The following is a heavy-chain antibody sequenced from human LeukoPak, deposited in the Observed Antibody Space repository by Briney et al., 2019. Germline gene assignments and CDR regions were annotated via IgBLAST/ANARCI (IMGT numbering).Heavy chain of an antibody. CDR2: INHSGST. CDR1: GGSFSGYY. Sequence: PSETLSLTCAVYGGSFSGYYWSWICQPPGKGLEWIGEINHSGSTNYNPSLKSRVTISVDTSKNQFSLKLSSVTAADTAVYYCARASFIAACPYDPWGQGTLVTVSS. CDR3: ARASFIAACPYDP. J-gene: IGHJ5*02. D-gene: IGHD6-6*01. V-gene: IGHV4-34*01.